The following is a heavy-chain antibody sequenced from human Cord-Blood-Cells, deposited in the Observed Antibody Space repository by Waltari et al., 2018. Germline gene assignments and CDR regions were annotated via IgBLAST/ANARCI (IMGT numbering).Heavy chain of an antibody. V-gene: IGHV4-34*01. CDR3: ARAPHHIVGATSGMDV. CDR2: INHSGST. J-gene: IGHJ6*02. Sequence: QVQLQQWGAGLLKPSETLSLTCAVYGGSFSGYYWSWIRQPPGKGLEWIGEINHSGSTNYNPSLKSRVTISVDTSKNQFSLKLSSVTAADTAVYYCARAPHHIVGATSGMDVWGQGTTVTVSS. D-gene: IGHD1-26*01. CDR1: GGSFSGYY.